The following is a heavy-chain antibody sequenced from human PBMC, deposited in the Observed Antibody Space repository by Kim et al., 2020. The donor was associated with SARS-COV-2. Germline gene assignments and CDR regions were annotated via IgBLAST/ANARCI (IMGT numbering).Heavy chain of an antibody. CDR2: IYPGDSGD. D-gene: IGHD3-10*01. Sequence: GESLKISCKASGYSFSNYWIGWVRQRPGAGLEYMGFIYPGDSGDIYSPSFQGQVTFSVDKAISTAYLQWSSLKTSDTAIYYCGRPPYTGSYYSFEYWGQG. J-gene: IGHJ4*02. CDR1: GYSFSNYW. CDR3: GRPPYTGSYYSFEY. V-gene: IGHV5-51*01.